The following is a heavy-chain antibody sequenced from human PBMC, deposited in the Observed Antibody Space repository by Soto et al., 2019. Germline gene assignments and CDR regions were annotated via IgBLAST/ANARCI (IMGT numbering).Heavy chain of an antibody. CDR3: ARHSNWGLNYYYGMDV. Sequence: GESLKISCKGSGYSFTSYWIGWLRQMPGKGLEWMGIIYPGDSDTKYSPSFQGQVTMSADKSISIVYLQWSSLKTSDTAMYYCARHSNWGLNYYYGMDVWGQGTTVTVSS. CDR2: IYPGDSDT. CDR1: GYSFTSYW. D-gene: IGHD7-27*01. V-gene: IGHV5-51*01. J-gene: IGHJ6*02.